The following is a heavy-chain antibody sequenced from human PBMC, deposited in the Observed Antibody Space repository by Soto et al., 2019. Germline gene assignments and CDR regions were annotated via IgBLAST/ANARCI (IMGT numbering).Heavy chain of an antibody. V-gene: IGHV4-59*01. CDR1: GGSISSYY. CDR2: IYYSGST. J-gene: IGHJ4*02. Sequence: SETLSLTCTVSGGSISSYYWSWIRQPPGKGLEWIGYIYYSGSTNYNPSLKSRVTISVDTSKNQFSLKLSSVTAADTAVYYCARDGYTFFDYWGQGTLVTVSS. D-gene: IGHD5-12*01. CDR3: ARDGYTFFDY.